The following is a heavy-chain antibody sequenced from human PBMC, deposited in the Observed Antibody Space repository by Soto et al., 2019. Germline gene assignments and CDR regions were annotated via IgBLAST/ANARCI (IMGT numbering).Heavy chain of an antibody. CDR3: ARDELACCGGDCFS. CDR2: IYFSGST. D-gene: IGHD2-21*02. V-gene: IGHV4-30-4*01. CDR1: GASINNGDYY. Sequence: SETLSLTCTVSGASINNGDYYWTWIRQPPGKGLEWIGYIYFSGSTSYNPSLQSRVTMSLDSSKSQFSLKLTSVTAADTAVYYCARDELACCGGDCFSWGQGTPVTVSS. J-gene: IGHJ5*02.